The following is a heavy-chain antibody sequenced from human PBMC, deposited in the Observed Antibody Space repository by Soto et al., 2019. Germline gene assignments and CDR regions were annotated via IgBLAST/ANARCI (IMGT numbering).Heavy chain of an antibody. CDR3: ASQRDSSGYYYDGG. Sequence: QVQLVQSGAEVKKPGSSVKVSCKASGGTFSSYAISWVRQAPGQGPEWMGGIMPIFGTANYAQKLQGRVTITADESTSTAYMEQSSLRSEDTAVYYCASQRDSSGYYYDGGWGQGTLVTVSS. J-gene: IGHJ4*02. D-gene: IGHD3-22*01. CDR1: GGTFSSYA. CDR2: IMPIFGTA. V-gene: IGHV1-69*01.